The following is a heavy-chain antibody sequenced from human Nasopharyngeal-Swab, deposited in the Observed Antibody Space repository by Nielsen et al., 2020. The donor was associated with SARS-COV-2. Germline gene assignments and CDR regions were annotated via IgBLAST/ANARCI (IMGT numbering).Heavy chain of an antibody. Sequence: SETLSLTCTVSGGSITNSRHRWGWIRQPPGKGLEWIGQILVNRYTEYHPSVRGRITVYADTSENSFSLRLSSVTAADTAVYYCARLDPFGSEDKWGQGTLVTVSS. CDR3: ARLDPFGSEDK. V-gene: IGHV4-39*02. D-gene: IGHD3-3*01. CDR1: GGSITNSRHR. CDR2: ILVNRYT. J-gene: IGHJ4*02.